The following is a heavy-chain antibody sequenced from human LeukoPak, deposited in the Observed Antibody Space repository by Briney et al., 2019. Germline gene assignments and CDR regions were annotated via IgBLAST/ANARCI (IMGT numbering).Heavy chain of an antibody. CDR3: AKDLKGVAPTVTTFDY. V-gene: IGHV3-7*03. CDR1: GFTFSSYW. CDR2: IKQDGSEK. D-gene: IGHD4-17*01. Sequence: GGSLRLSCAASGFTFSSYWMSWVRQAPGKGLEWVANIKQDGSEKYYVDSVKGRFTISRDNSKNTLYLQMNSLRAEDTAVYYCAKDLKGVAPTVTTFDYWGQGTLVTVSS. J-gene: IGHJ4*02.